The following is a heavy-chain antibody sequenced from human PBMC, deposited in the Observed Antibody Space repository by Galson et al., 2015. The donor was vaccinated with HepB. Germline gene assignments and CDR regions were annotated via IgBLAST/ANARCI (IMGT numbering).Heavy chain of an antibody. CDR2: ISGSGGST. CDR1: GFTFSSYA. V-gene: IGHV3-23*01. CDR3: AKLSSSGWYRDYFDY. J-gene: IGHJ4*02. D-gene: IGHD6-19*01. Sequence: SLRLSCAASGFTFSSYAMSWVRQAPGKGLEWVSAISGSGGSTYYADSVKGRFTISRGNSKNTLYLQMNSLRAEDTAVYYCAKLSSSGWYRDYFDYWGQGTLVTVSS.